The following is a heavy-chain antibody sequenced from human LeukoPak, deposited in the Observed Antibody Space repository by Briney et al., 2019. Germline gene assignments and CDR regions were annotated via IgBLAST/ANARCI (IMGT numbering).Heavy chain of an antibody. CDR2: ISAYSGGT. Sequence: GASVKVSCKASGYTFTSYGISWVRQAPGQGLEWMGWISAYSGGTNYVQKFQGRVTMTRDTSISTAYMELSRLRSDDTAVYYCARGYCSGGSCYSVENWFDPWGQGTLVTVSS. CDR1: GYTFTSYG. V-gene: IGHV1-2*02. D-gene: IGHD2-15*01. J-gene: IGHJ5*02. CDR3: ARGYCSGGSCYSVENWFDP.